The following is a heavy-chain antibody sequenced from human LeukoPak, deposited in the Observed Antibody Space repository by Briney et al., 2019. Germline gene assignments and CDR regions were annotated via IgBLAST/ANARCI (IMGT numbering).Heavy chain of an antibody. CDR1: YTFTXXX. D-gene: IGHD3-22*01. CDR3: ARDPSYYDSSTLDAFDI. Sequence: YTFTXXXXXWXRXXXXXXXXXXXXISAYNGKTNYAKKLQGRVTMTTDTYTRTAYMELRSLRSDDTAVYYCARDPSYYDSSTLDAFDIGGQGTMVTVSS. J-gene: IGHJ3*02. V-gene: IGHV1-18*01. CDR2: ISAYNGKT.